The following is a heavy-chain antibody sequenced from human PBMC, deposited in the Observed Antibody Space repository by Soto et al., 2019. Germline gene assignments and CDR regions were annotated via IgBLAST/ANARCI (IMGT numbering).Heavy chain of an antibody. CDR3: AKDRDDIGMVDAFGI. J-gene: IGHJ3*02. V-gene: IGHV3-23*01. CDR1: GFTFSSYA. Sequence: EMQLLESGGDLVQPGGSLRLSCAASGFTFSSYAMTWVRQAPGKGLEYISAISGSGVTTYYADSMKGRFTVSRDNSKNTLYLQMNSLRAEDTAIYYCAKDRDDIGMVDAFGIWGQGTMVTVSS. D-gene: IGHD2-15*01. CDR2: ISGSGVTT.